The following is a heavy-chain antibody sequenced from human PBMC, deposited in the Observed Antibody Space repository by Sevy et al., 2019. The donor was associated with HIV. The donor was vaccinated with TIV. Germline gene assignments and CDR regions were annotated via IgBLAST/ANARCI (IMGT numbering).Heavy chain of an antibody. D-gene: IGHD1-26*01. J-gene: IGHJ4*02. CDR3: VKDQGWDLLGYFDY. V-gene: IGHV3-23*01. CDR2: INGGGGGT. Sequence: GGSLRLSCAASGFPFSSYAMSWVRQAPGKGLEWVSVINGGGGGTYYAASVKGRFTISRDNSKNTLFLQMFSLRAEDTAVYYCVKDQGWDLLGYFDYWGQGTLVTVSS. CDR1: GFPFSSYA.